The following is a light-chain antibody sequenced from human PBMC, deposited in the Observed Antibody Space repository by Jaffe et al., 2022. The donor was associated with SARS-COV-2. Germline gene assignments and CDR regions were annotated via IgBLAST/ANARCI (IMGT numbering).Light chain of an antibody. V-gene: IGKV3-20*01. Sequence: EIVLTQSPGTLSLSPGERATLSCRASQSISSSYLTWYQHKPGQTPRLLIYGASSRATGIPDRFSGSGSGPDFTLTISRLEPEDFAVYYCQQYGTSPPWTFGQGTKVEIK. CDR2: GAS. J-gene: IGKJ1*01. CDR1: QSISSSY. CDR3: QQYGTSPPWT.